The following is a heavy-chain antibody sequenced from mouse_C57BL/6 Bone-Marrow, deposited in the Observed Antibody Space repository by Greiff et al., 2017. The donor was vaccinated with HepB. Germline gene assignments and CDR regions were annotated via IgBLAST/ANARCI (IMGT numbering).Heavy chain of an antibody. D-gene: IGHD1-1*01. CDR1: GYTFTSYW. CDR2: IDPSDSYT. Sequence: QVQLQQPGAELVMPGASVKLSCKASGYTFTSYWMHWVKQRPGQGLEWIGEIDPSDSYTNYNQKFKGKSTLTVDKSSSTAYMQLSSLTSEDSAVYYCARGIYYYGSSYLYYFGYWGQGTTLTVSS. V-gene: IGHV1-69*01. J-gene: IGHJ2*01. CDR3: ARGIYYYGSSYLYYFGY.